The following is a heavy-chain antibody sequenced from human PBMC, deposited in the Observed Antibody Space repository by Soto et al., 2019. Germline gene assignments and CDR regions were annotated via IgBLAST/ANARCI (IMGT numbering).Heavy chain of an antibody. D-gene: IGHD4-4*01. CDR2: ILHDGSAE. CDR3: ARSRDGYSFYFYYGMDV. CDR1: GFTFTSYD. V-gene: IGHV3-30*03. Sequence: QTGGSLRLSCAASGFTFTSYDMHWVRQAPGQGLEWMALILHDGSAEYYADSVKGRFTISRDNSKSTLYLQMNSLRAEDTAVYYCARSRDGYSFYFYYGMDVWGQGTTVTVS. J-gene: IGHJ6*02.